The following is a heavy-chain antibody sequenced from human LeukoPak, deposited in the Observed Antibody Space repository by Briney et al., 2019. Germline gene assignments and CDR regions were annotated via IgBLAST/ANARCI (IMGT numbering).Heavy chain of an antibody. Sequence: GESLKISCKDSGYSFTSYWIGWVRQMPGKGLEWMGIIYSGDSDTRYSPSFQGQVTISADKSINTAYLQWSSLKAPDTAMYYCARAGVVSNPNSYWYFDLWGRGTLVTVSS. J-gene: IGHJ2*01. CDR1: GYSFTSYW. CDR2: IYSGDSDT. D-gene: IGHD3-3*01. CDR3: ARAGVVSNPNSYWYFDL. V-gene: IGHV5-51*01.